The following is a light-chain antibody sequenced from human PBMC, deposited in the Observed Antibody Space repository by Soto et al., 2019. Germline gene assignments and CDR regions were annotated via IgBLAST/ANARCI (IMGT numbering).Light chain of an antibody. J-gene: IGLJ2*01. CDR3: QSQDSSLSGSKVV. CDR1: SSNIGAGYD. V-gene: IGLV1-40*01. CDR2: GNS. Sequence: QSVLTQPPSVSGAPGQRVTISCTGSSSNIGAGYDVHWYQQLPGTAPKLLIYGNSNRPSGVPDRFSGPKSGATASLAIKGLQAEDEGNYYCQSQDSSLSGSKVVFGGGTKLTVL.